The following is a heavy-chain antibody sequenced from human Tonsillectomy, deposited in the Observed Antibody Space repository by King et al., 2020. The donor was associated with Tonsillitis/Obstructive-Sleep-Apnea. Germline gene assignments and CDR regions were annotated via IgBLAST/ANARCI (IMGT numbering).Heavy chain of an antibody. Sequence: VQLVESGGGVVQPGGSLRLSCTASRFTISAYTMHWVRQAPGKGLEWVAVMSYDGSKIYYADSVQGRFTFSRDNSKNMVYLQMNSLRAEDTALYYCARGENYGGTFYFWGQGTLVTVSS. CDR1: RFTISAYT. V-gene: IGHV3-30*04. D-gene: IGHD4-23*01. CDR3: ARGENYGGTFYF. CDR2: MSYDGSKI. J-gene: IGHJ4*02.